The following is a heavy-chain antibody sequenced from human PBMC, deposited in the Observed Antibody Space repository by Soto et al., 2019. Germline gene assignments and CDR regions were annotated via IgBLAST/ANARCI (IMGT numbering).Heavy chain of an antibody. CDR1: GGSISSYY. Sequence: PSETLSLTCTVSGGSISSYYWSWIRQPPGKGLEWIGYIYYDGSTNYNPSLKSRVTISVDTSKNQFSLKLSSVTAADTAVYYCARENNVLPGGYFDYWGQGTLVTVSS. V-gene: IGHV4-59*12. D-gene: IGHD3-10*01. CDR3: ARENNVLPGGYFDY. J-gene: IGHJ4*02. CDR2: IYYDGST.